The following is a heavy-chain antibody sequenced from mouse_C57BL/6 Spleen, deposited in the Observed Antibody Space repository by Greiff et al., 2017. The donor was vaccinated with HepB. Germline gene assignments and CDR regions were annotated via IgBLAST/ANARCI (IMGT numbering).Heavy chain of an antibody. Sequence: VQGVESGAELVKPGASVKLSCKASGYTFTEYTIHWVKQRSGQGLEWIGWFYPGSGSIKYNEKFKDKATLTADKSSSTVYMELSRLTSEDSAVYFCARHEEDRDPFAYWGQGTLVTVSA. CDR1: GYTFTEYT. CDR3: ARHEEDRDPFAY. V-gene: IGHV1-62-2*01. J-gene: IGHJ3*01. CDR2: FYPGSGSI.